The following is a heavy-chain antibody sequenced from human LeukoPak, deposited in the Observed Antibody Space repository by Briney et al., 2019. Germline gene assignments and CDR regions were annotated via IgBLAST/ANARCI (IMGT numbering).Heavy chain of an antibody. J-gene: IGHJ4*02. CDR2: IGTAGDT. D-gene: IGHD3-10*01. CDR3: ARGGWFGELLRPFDY. CDR1: GLTFSNYD. Sequence: PGGSLRLSCAASGLTFSNYDMHWVRQATGKGLEWVSAIGTAGDTYYSGSVKGRFTISRENAKNSLYLQMNSLKAGDTAVYYCARGGWFGELLRPFDYWGQGSLVTVSS. V-gene: IGHV3-13*01.